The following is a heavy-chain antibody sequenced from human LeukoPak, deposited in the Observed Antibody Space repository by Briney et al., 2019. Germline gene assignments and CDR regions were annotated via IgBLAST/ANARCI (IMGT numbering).Heavy chain of an antibody. D-gene: IGHD6-13*01. CDR3: ARAPLAAAPFDP. Sequence: SETLSLTCTVSGGSISSYYWSWIRQPAGKGLEWIGRIYASGSTNYNPSPKSRVTMSVDTSKNQFSLKLSSVTAADTAVYYCARAPLAAAPFDPWGQGTLVTVSS. CDR1: GGSISSYY. V-gene: IGHV4-4*07. CDR2: IYASGST. J-gene: IGHJ5*02.